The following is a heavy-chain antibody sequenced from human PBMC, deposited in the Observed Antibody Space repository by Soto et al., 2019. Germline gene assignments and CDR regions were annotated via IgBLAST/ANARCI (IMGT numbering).Heavy chain of an antibody. CDR2: ISSSTRTT. CDR3: ARGRWAAADYFAF. CDR1: GFTVSDYY. J-gene: IGHJ4*02. V-gene: IGHV3-11*05. Sequence: QVQLVESGGGLVKPGGSLRLSCAGSGFTVSDYYMTWQRHAPGKGLEWVSYISSSTRTTTYPDSVKGRFTISRDNDKNSLFLQMNSLRAEDTSVYDCARGRWAAADYFAFWGQGTLVTVSS. D-gene: IGHD2-2*01.